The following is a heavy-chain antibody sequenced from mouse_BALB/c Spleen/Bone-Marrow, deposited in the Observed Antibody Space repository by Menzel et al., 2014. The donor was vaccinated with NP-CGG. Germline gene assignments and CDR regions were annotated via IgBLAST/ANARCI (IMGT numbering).Heavy chain of an antibody. D-gene: IGHD2-4*01. Sequence: EVKVVESGGGLVQPGGSLKLSCAASGFTFSNYGMSWVRQTPDKRLEFVATINTNGGDTYYPDSVKGRFTISRDNAKNTLYLQMSSLKSEDTAMFYCARDVDYVSWFAYWGQGTLVAVSA. CDR3: ARDVDYVSWFAY. J-gene: IGHJ3*01. CDR2: INTNGGDT. CDR1: GFTFSNYG. V-gene: IGHV5-6-3*01.